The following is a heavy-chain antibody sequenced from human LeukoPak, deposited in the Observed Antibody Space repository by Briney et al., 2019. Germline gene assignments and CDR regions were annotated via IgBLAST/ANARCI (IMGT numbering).Heavy chain of an antibody. V-gene: IGHV3-23*01. CDR3: AKDRLRYCTGGNCYSPVDY. CDR2: ISSGAGTT. D-gene: IGHD2-15*01. J-gene: IGHJ4*01. CDR1: GFTFSSFG. Sequence: GGTLRLSCAASGFTFSSFGMSWVRQVPGKGLEWVSSISSGAGTTYYADSVKGRFTISRDNSKNSLYLQMASLRAEDTTVYYCAKDRLRYCTGGNCYSPVDYWGQGTLVTVSS.